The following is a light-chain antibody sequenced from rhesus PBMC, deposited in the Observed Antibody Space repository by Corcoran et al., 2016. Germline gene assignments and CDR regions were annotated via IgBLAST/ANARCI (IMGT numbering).Light chain of an antibody. Sequence: EIVMTQSPATLSLSPGERGTLSCRASLSVNSNLAWYQQKPGPAPRPLIYASSNRATGIPERFSGSGSGTDFTLTISSLEPEDVGVYYCQQESSWPLTFGGGTKVEIK. J-gene: IGKJ4*01. CDR1: LSVNSN. CDR3: QQESSWPLT. CDR2: ASS. V-gene: IGKV3-35*01.